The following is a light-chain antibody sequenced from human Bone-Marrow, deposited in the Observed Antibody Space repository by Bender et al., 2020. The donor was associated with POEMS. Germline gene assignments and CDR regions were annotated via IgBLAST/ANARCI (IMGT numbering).Light chain of an antibody. CDR1: DLGDKY. CDR2: QDT. V-gene: IGLV3-1*01. J-gene: IGLJ2*01. CDR3: QAWDTYSVI. Sequence: SYEVTQPPSVSVFPGQTASITCSGDDLGDKYVAWYQQKPGQSPVLVIYQDTKRPSGIPERFSGSYSGNTATLTIGGNQAMDEADYFCQAWDTYSVIFGGGTKLTVL.